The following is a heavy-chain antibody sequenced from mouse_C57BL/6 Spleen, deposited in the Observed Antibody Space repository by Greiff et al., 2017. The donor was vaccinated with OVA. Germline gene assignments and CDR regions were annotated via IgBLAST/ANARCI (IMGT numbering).Heavy chain of an antibody. D-gene: IGHD5-1*01. Sequence: QVQLQQPGAELVKPGASVKLSCKASGYTFTSYWMHWVKQRPGQGLEWIGMIHPNSGSTNYNEKFKSKATLTVDKSSSTAYLQLSSLTSEDPAVYYCSRSSVRTSHWYFDVWCTGTTVTVSS. CDR1: GYTFTSYW. CDR2: IHPNSGST. V-gene: IGHV1-64*01. CDR3: SRSSVRTSHWYFDV. J-gene: IGHJ1*03.